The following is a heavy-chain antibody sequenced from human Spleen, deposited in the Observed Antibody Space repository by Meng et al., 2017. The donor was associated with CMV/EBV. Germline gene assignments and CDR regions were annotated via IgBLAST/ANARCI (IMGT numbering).Heavy chain of an antibody. J-gene: IGHJ4*02. D-gene: IGHD2-2*01. V-gene: IGHV3-23*01. CDR1: GFTFSSYS. CDR2: ISGSGGST. Sequence: ETLSLTCAASGFTFSSYSMTWVRQAPGKGLEWVSAISGSGGSTYYADSVKGRFTLSRDNSKNTLYLQMNSLRAEDTAVYYCAKDLRARGVVPASSFDYWGQGTLVTVSS. CDR3: AKDLRARGVVPASSFDY.